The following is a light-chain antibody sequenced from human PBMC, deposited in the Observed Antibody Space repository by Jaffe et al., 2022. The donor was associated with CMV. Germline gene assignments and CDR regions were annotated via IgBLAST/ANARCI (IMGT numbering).Light chain of an antibody. CDR2: DAS. CDR3: QQYDGVPRT. J-gene: IGKJ2*02. Sequence: DIQMTQSPSSLSASVGDRITITCQASQDISNYLNWYQQKPGKAPKLLIYDASNLETGVPSRFSGSGSGTDFTFTISSLQPEDIATYYCQQYDGVPRTFGQGTKLGIK. V-gene: IGKV1-33*01. CDR1: QDISNY.